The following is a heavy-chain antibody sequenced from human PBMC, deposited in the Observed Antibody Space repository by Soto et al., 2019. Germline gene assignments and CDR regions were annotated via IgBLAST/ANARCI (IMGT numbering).Heavy chain of an antibody. Sequence: PGGSLRLSCAASGFTVSSNYMSWVRQAPGKGLEWVSVIYSGGSTYYADSVKGRFTISRDNSKNTLYLQMNSLRAEDTAVYYCARDSSTVVPAAMGDYYDSSGYVPRGSYGMDVWGQVTTVTVSS. CDR1: GFTVSSNY. J-gene: IGHJ6*02. CDR2: IYSGGST. V-gene: IGHV3-66*01. CDR3: ARDSSTVVPAAMGDYYDSSGYVPRGSYGMDV. D-gene: IGHD3-22*01.